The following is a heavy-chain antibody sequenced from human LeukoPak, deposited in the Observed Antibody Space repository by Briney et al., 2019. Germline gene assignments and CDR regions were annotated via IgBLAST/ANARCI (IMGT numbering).Heavy chain of an antibody. CDR1: GYTFASYG. V-gene: IGHV1-18*01. D-gene: IGHD6-13*01. CDR2: ITAYNGNT. Sequence: ASVRVSCKASGYTFASYGISWVRQAPGQGLEWMGWITAYNGNTNFAQKLQDRVTMTTDTSTNTAYMELRSLRSDDTAVYYCARGLIILAASGLGGMDVWGQGTTVTVSS. J-gene: IGHJ6*02. CDR3: ARGLIILAASGLGGMDV.